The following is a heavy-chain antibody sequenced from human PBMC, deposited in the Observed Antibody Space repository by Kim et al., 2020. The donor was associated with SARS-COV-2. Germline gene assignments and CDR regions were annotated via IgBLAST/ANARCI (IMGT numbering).Heavy chain of an antibody. J-gene: IGHJ4*02. CDR2: INAGNGNT. Sequence: ASVKVSCKASRYTFTSYAMHWVRQAPGQRLEWMGWINAGNGNTKYSQKFQGRVTITRDTSASTAYMELSSLRSEDTAVYYCARGMGASAYCGGDCYSLGYWGQGTLVTVSS. CDR3: ARGMGASAYCGGDCYSLGY. CDR1: RYTFTSYA. V-gene: IGHV1-3*01. D-gene: IGHD2-21*02.